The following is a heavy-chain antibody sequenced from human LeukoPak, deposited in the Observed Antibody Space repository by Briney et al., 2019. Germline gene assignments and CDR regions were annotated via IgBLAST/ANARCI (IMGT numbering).Heavy chain of an antibody. CDR3: AGPYYYDSSVVDAFDI. J-gene: IGHJ3*02. CDR2: ISSSGSTV. Sequence: GGSLRLPCAASGFTFSDYYMSWIRQAPGKGLEWVSYISSSGSTVYYADSVKGRFTISRDNAKNSLYLQMNSLRAEDTAVYYCAGPYYYDSSVVDAFDIWGQGTMVTVSS. D-gene: IGHD3-22*01. V-gene: IGHV3-11*04. CDR1: GFTFSDYY.